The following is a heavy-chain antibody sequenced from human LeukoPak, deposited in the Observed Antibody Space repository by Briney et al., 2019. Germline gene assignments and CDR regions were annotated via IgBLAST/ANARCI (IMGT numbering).Heavy chain of an antibody. V-gene: IGHV3-30-3*01. CDR2: ISYHGDNT. CDR1: GFTFSNHA. Sequence: GGSLRLSCAASGFTFSNHAMHWVRQAPGKGLEWVASISYHGDNTYYAESVKGRFTISRDNAKNSLYLQMNSLRAEDTAVYYCARLGGDPTYYYDSSGYYLDFDYWGQGTLVTVSS. J-gene: IGHJ4*02. D-gene: IGHD3-22*01. CDR3: ARLGGDPTYYYDSSGYYLDFDY.